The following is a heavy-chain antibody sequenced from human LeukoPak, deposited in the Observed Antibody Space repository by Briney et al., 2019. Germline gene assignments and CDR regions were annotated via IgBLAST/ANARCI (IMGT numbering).Heavy chain of an antibody. CDR2: ISYDGSNE. D-gene: IGHD3-16*02. Sequence: GGSLRLSCAASGFTFSSYVMHWVRQAPGKGLEWVAIISYDGSNEYYADSVKGRFTISRDNSKNTLYLQMNSLRAEDTAVYYCAKVLYDYVWGSYRYNRNYFDYWGQGTLVTVSS. CDR3: AKVLYDYVWGSYRYNRNYFDY. J-gene: IGHJ4*02. CDR1: GFTFSSYV. V-gene: IGHV3-30*04.